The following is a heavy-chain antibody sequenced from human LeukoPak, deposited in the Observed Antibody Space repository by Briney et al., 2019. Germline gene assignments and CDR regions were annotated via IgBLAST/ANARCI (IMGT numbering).Heavy chain of an antibody. J-gene: IGHJ4*02. CDR2: INPNSGGT. D-gene: IGHD3-10*01. CDR1: GHTFTGYY. V-gene: IGHV1-2*02. Sequence: PEASVKVSCKASGHTFTGYYMHWVRQAPGQGLEWMGWINPNSGGTNYAQKFQGRVTMTRDTSISTAYMELSRLRSDDTAVYYCARDQSSGSYYRYWGQGTLVTVSS. CDR3: ARDQSSGSYYRY.